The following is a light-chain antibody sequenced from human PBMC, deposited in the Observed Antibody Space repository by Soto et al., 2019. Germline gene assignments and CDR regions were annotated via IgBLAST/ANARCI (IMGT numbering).Light chain of an antibody. CDR2: DAS. CDR1: QSVSSY. Sequence: EIVLTQSPATLSLAPGEGASLSCRASQSVSSYLAWYQQKPGQAPRLLIYDASNRATGIPARFSGSGSGTDFTLTVSSLEPEDFALYYCQQRSNWPPEITFGQGTRLET. CDR3: QQRSNWPPEIT. V-gene: IGKV3-11*01. J-gene: IGKJ5*01.